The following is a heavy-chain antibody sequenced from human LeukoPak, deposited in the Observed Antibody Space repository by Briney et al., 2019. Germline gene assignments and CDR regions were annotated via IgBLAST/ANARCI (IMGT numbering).Heavy chain of an antibody. CDR3: ARITRSRVITFLPSFDY. D-gene: IGHD3-22*01. Sequence: SSETLSLTCTVSGGSISSSSYYWGWIRQPPGKGLEWIGSIYYSGSTYYNPSLKSRVTISVDTSKNQFSLKLSSVTAADTAVYYCARITRSRVITFLPSFDYWGQGTLVTVSS. CDR1: GGSISSSSYY. J-gene: IGHJ4*02. CDR2: IYYSGST. V-gene: IGHV4-39*01.